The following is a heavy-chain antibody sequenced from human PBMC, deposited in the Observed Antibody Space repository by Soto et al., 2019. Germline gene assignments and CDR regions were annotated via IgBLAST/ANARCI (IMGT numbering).Heavy chain of an antibody. D-gene: IGHD3-22*01. CDR3: ARDLNTYYDSSGYPQDY. J-gene: IGHJ4*02. CDR1: GGTFSSYA. V-gene: IGHV1-69*06. CDR2: IIPIFGTA. Sequence: GASVKVSCKASGGTFSSYAISWVRQAPGQGLEWMGGIIPIFGTANYAQKFQGRVTITADKSTSTAYMELSSLRSEDTAVYYCARDLNTYYDSSGYPQDYWGQGTLVTAPQ.